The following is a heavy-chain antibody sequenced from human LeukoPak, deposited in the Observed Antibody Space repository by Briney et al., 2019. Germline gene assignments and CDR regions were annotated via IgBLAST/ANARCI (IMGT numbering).Heavy chain of an antibody. CDR1: GFTFSNYG. CDR2: ISYDGSKN. CDR3: AKGPWGQLFDI. Sequence: GGSLRLSCAASGFTFSNYGMHWVRQAPGKGLEWVAFISYDGSKNYYADSVKGRFTISRDNSKNTLYLQMNSLRAEDTAVYYCAKGPWGQLFDIWGQGTMVTVSS. D-gene: IGHD3-16*01. J-gene: IGHJ3*02. V-gene: IGHV3-30*18.